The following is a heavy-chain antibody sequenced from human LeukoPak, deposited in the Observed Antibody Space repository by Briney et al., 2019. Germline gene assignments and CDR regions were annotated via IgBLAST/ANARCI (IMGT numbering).Heavy chain of an antibody. CDR2: IIPIFGTA. Sequence: SVKVSCRASGGTFSSYAISWVRQAPGQGLEWMGGIIPIFGTANYAQKFQGRVTITADESTSTAYMELSSLRSEDTAVYYCASSGYSSSWYYFDYWGQGTLVTVSS. J-gene: IGHJ4*02. CDR1: GGTFSSYA. CDR3: ASSGYSSSWYYFDY. D-gene: IGHD6-13*01. V-gene: IGHV1-69*13.